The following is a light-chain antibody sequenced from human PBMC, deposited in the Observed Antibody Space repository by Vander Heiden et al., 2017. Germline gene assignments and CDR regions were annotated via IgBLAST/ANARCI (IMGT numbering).Light chain of an antibody. V-gene: IGKV1-39*01. J-gene: IGKJ1*01. CDR3: QQTYKTPTT. CDR1: QSVNTY. Sequence: DIQMSQSPPPLSASVGDGVTITCRASQSVNTYLNWYQQKPGKAPKLLISAASNLQSGVSSRFSGSGSGTEFTLTISSLQPDDVATYLCQQTYKTPTTFGQGTKVEIK. CDR2: AAS.